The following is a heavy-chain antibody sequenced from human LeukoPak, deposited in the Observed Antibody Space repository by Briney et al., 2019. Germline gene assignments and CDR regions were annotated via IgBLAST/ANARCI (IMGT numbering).Heavy chain of an antibody. D-gene: IGHD3-10*01. CDR3: ARVPRYGSGAHFDY. J-gene: IGHJ4*02. V-gene: IGHV3-53*01. CDR1: WFTVSTNY. Sequence: PGGSLRLSCAASWFTVSTNYMSWGRQAPGEGLEWVSVIFSGGSAYYADSVMGRLTIYRDNSKNTLYLQMNSLRAEDTAVYYCARVPRYGSGAHFDYWGQGTLVTVSS. CDR2: IFSGGSA.